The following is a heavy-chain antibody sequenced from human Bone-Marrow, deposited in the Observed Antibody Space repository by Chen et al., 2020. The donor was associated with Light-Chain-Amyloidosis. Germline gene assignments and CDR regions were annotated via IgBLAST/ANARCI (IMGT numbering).Heavy chain of an antibody. V-gene: IGHV5-51*01. J-gene: IGHJ4*02. CDR3: ARRRDGDKFDE. Sequence: VKKPGESLKISCKSSGSTFPNYSIGWVLQMPGKGLEWMGVIYPDDSDARYSPSFDGEVTITADKSITTAYLQWRSLKASETAMYYCARRRDGDKFDEWGQGTLVTVSS. CDR2: IYPDDSDA. CDR1: GSTFPNYS.